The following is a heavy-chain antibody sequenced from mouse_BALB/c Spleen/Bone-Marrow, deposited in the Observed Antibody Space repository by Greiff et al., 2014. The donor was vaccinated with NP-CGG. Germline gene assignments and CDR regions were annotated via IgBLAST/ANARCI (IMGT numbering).Heavy chain of an antibody. CDR2: IAPANGNT. D-gene: IGHD3-3*01. J-gene: IGHJ3*01. CDR1: GLNIKEAY. CDR3: VRSPGQVNF. Sequence: EVQLQQSGAELVKPGASVKLSGTASGLNIKEAYWPGGGRRLERGREWIGRIAPANGNTEYDPKFQGKATITADTSSNTAYLQLSSLTSEDTAGYYCVRSPGQVNFWGQGTLVTVSA. V-gene: IGHV14-3*02.